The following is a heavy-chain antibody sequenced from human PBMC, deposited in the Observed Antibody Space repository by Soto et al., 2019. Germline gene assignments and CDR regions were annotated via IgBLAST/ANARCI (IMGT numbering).Heavy chain of an antibody. CDR3: ARSSRRQGWFDP. CDR1: GGSINTAYW. D-gene: IGHD6-13*01. CDR2: IYHDGTT. Sequence: HVQMQESGPGLVEPSGTLSLTCAVSGGSINTAYWWTWIRQSPGKGLEWIGQIYHDGTTDFNPSLQSRVTISVDVSGNLFSLNLTSVTAAGTAIYYCARSSRRQGWFDPWGQGALVTVSS. J-gene: IGHJ5*02. V-gene: IGHV4-4*02.